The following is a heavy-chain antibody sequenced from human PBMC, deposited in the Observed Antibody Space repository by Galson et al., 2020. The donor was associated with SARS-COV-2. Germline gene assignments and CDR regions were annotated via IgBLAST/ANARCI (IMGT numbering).Heavy chain of an antibody. CDR2: ISGSGGST. Sequence: TGGSLRLSCAASGFTFSSYAMSWVRQAPGKGLEWVSAISGSGGSTYYADSVKGRFTISRDNSKNTLYLQMNSLRAEDTAVSYCAKGERITMIVVVTLFDYWGQGPLVTGSS. CDR1: GFTFSSYA. D-gene: IGHD3-22*01. CDR3: AKGERITMIVVVTLFDY. J-gene: IGHJ4*02. V-gene: IGHV3-23*01.